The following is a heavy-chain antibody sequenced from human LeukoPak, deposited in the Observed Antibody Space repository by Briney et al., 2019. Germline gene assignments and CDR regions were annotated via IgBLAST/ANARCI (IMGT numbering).Heavy chain of an antibody. D-gene: IGHD5-24*01. CDR3: ARHLGRDGYNFFFAFDY. J-gene: IGHJ4*02. V-gene: IGHV4-4*09. CDR1: GGSTSSYY. CDR2: IYTSGST. Sequence: SETLSLTCTVSGGSTSSYYWSWTRQPPGKGLEWIGYIYTSGSTNYNPSLKSRVTISVDTSKNQFSLKLSSVTAADTAVYYCARHLGRDGYNFFFAFDYWGQGTLVTVSS.